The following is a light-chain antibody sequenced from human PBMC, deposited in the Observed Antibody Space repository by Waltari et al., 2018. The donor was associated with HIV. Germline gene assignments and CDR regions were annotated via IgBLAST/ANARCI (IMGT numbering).Light chain of an antibody. CDR1: QSVSSSY. Sequence: PGTLSLSPGERATLSCRASQSVSSSYLAWYQQKPGQGPRLLIYGASSRATGIPDRFSGSGSGTDFTLTISRLEPEDFAVYYCQQYGSSRTFGQGTKVEIK. V-gene: IGKV3-20*01. CDR3: QQYGSSRT. CDR2: GAS. J-gene: IGKJ1*01.